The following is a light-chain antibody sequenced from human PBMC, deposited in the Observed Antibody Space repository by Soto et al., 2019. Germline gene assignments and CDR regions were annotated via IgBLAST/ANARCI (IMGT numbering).Light chain of an antibody. J-gene: IGKJ2*01. CDR2: GAS. CDR1: QSVTNSY. V-gene: IGKV3-20*01. CDR3: QHDGISPLMYT. Sequence: EIVLMQSPGTLSLSPGERATLSCRASQSVTNSYLAWYQQKPGQAPRLLIYGASSRATGVPDRFSGSGSGTDFTLTITRLEPDDFAVYYCQHDGISPLMYTFGQGTKLGV.